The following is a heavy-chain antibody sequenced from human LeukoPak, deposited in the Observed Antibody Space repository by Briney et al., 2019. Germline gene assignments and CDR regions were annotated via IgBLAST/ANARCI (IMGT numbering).Heavy chain of an antibody. D-gene: IGHD2-15*01. Sequence: ASVKVSCKASGGTFSSYAISWVRQAPGQGLEWMGGIIPTFGTANYAQKFQGRVTITADESTSTAYMELSSLRSEDTAVYYCARDIVVVVAATPYYYYGMDVWGKGTTVTVSS. V-gene: IGHV1-69*01. CDR2: IIPTFGTA. CDR3: ARDIVVVVAATPYYYYGMDV. CDR1: GGTFSSYA. J-gene: IGHJ6*04.